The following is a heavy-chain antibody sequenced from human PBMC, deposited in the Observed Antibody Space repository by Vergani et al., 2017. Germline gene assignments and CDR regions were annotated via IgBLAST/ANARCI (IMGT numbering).Heavy chain of an antibody. CDR2: ISWNSGSI. CDR3: AKELWRVCSGGSCSDAFDS. CDR1: GFNFDDYA. D-gene: IGHD2-15*01. J-gene: IGHJ3*02. Sequence: EVQLVESGGGLVQTGRSLRLSCAASGFNFDDYAMHWVRQAPGKGLEWVSGISWNSGSIGYAESVKGRYTISRDNAKNSLYLQMNSLRAEATALYYCAKELWRVCSGGSCSDAFDSWGQGTMVTVSS. V-gene: IGHV3-9*01.